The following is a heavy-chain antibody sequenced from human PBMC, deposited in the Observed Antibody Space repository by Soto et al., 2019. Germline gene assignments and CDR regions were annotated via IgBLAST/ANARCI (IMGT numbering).Heavy chain of an antibody. J-gene: IGHJ3*02. CDR3: ARESWGPGGSWNYAFDI. V-gene: IGHV4-39*02. D-gene: IGHD2-15*01. Sequence: SETLSLTCTVSGGSISSSSYYWGWIRQPPGKGLEWIGSIYYSGSTYYNPSLKSRVTISVDTSKNQFSLKLSSVTAADTAVYYCARESWGPGGSWNYAFDIWGQGTMVTVSS. CDR2: IYYSGST. CDR1: GGSISSSSYY.